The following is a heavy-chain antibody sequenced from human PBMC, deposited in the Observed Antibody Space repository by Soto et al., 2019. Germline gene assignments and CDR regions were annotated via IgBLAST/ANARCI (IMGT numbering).Heavy chain of an antibody. CDR1: GYTFTSYY. CDR2: INPSGGST. V-gene: IGHV1-46*01. D-gene: IGHD1-26*01. J-gene: IGHJ4*02. CDR3: ARDPDGYGGSYSGYFDY. Sequence: CASVKVSCKASGYTFTSYYMHWVRQAPGQGLEWMGIINPSGGSTSYAQKFQGRVTMTRDTSTSTVYMELSSLRSEDTAVYYCARDPDGYGGSYSGYFDYWGQGTLVTVSS.